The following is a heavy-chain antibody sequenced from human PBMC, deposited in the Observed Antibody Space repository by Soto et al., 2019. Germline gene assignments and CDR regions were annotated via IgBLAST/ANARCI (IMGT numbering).Heavy chain of an antibody. D-gene: IGHD4-17*01. J-gene: IGHJ4*02. CDR3: ARDLDYGDQYYFDY. CDR1: GFTFSSYS. V-gene: IGHV3-48*01. CDR2: ISSSSSTI. Sequence: EVQLVESGGGLVQPGGSLRLSCAAFGFTFSSYSMNWVRQAPGKGQEWVSYISSSSSTIYYADSVKGRFTISRDNAKNSLYLQMNSLRAEDTAVYYCARDLDYGDQYYFDYWGQGTLVTVSS.